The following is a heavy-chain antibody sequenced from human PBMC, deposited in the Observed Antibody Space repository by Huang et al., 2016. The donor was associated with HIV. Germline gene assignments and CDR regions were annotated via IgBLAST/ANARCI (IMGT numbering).Heavy chain of an antibody. Sequence: EVQLVESGGALVQPGGSLKLSCVVSGFDFSKYSMNWVRQATGKWLAWVSYISGTRSNIYYADSVKGRFTISRDNAKNSVFLQMRSLRAEDTALYYCARTEMEYYYGSSGYYPDYWGQGTQVTVSS. CDR2: ISGTRSNI. J-gene: IGHJ4*02. CDR1: GFDFSKYS. D-gene: IGHD3-22*01. CDR3: ARTEMEYYYGSSGYYPDY. V-gene: IGHV3-48*01.